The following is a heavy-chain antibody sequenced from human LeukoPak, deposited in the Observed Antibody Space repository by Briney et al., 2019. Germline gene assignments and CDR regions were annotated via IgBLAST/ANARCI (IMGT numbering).Heavy chain of an antibody. J-gene: IGHJ4*02. V-gene: IGHV3-30*18. Sequence: PGGSLRLSCAASGFTFSSYGMHWVRQAPGKGLEWVAVRSYDGSNKYYADSVKGRFTISRDNSKNTLYLQMNSLRAEDTAVYYCAKDGFDYWGQGTLVTVSS. CDR1: GFTFSSYG. CDR3: AKDGFDY. CDR2: RSYDGSNK.